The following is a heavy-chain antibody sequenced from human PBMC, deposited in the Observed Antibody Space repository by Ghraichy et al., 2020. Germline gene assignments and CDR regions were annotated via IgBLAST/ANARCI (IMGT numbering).Heavy chain of an antibody. D-gene: IGHD3/OR15-3a*01. Sequence: LSLTSAASGFTFRTYAMSWVRQAPGKGLEWVSAITDNGGTTYDAESVKGRFTISRDNSKNTLFLQMNSLRGEDTAVYYCAKFARDWPNEYLQHWGQGALVTVSS. J-gene: IGHJ1*01. V-gene: IGHV3-23*01. CDR1: GFTFRTYA. CDR3: AKFARDWPNEYLQH. CDR2: ITDNGGTT.